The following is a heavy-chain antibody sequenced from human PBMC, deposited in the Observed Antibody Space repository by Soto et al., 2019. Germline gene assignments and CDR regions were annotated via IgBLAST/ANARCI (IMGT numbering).Heavy chain of an antibody. J-gene: IGHJ6*03. Sequence: GGSLRLSCTASGFAVRHNYMTWVRQAPGKGLEWVSLIYSGGDTAYADSVKGRFTISRHTSQNTLYLQMNSLRAEDTAVYYCAKEVVPAAMVYYYYMDVWGKGTTVTVSS. CDR2: IYSGGDT. CDR3: AKEVVPAAMVYYYYMDV. V-gene: IGHV3-53*04. D-gene: IGHD2-2*01. CDR1: GFAVRHNY.